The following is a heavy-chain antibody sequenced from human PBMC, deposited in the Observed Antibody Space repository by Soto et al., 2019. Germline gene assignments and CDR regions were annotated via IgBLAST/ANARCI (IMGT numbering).Heavy chain of an antibody. D-gene: IGHD2-2*01. CDR1: GGSISSGDYY. V-gene: IGHV4-30-4*01. CDR2: IYYSGST. CDR3: ARESVVSNQFYYLDY. Sequence: SETLYLTCTVSGGSISSGDYYWSWIRQPPGKGVEWIGYIYYSGSTYYNPSLKSRVTIAVDTSKNQFSLKLSSVTAADTAVYYCARESVVSNQFYYLDYWGQGTLVTVSS. J-gene: IGHJ4*02.